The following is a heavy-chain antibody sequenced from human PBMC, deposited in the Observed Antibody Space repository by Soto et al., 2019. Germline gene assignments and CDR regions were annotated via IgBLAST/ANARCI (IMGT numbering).Heavy chain of an antibody. D-gene: IGHD2-15*01. Sequence: ASVNVSCKAAGYTFTSYDINWVRQATGQGLEWMGWMNPNSGNTGYAQKFQGRVTMTRNTSISTAYMELSSLRSEDTAVYYCARGLARCSGGSCYWFDPWGQGTLVTVSS. J-gene: IGHJ5*02. CDR2: MNPNSGNT. CDR1: GYTFTSYD. CDR3: ARGLARCSGGSCYWFDP. V-gene: IGHV1-8*01.